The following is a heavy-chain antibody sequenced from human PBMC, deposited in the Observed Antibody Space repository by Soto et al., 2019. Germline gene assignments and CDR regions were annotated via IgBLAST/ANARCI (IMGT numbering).Heavy chain of an antibody. CDR3: ARVGWYCSGGSCHFMDV. Sequence: GGSLRLSCAASGFIVNRNYMTWVRQAPGKGLEWVSVIYSVGTTYYADSVKGRFTISRDNSKNTLYLQMNNLRVEDTAVYYCARVGWYCSGGSCHFMDVWGQGTTVTVSS. CDR2: IYSVGTT. V-gene: IGHV3-53*01. J-gene: IGHJ6*02. D-gene: IGHD2-15*01. CDR1: GFIVNRNY.